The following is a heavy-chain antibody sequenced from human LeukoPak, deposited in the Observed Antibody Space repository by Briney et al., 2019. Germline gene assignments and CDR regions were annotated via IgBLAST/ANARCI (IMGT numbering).Heavy chain of an antibody. Sequence: ASVKVSCTASGGTFSSYAISWVRQAPGQGLEWMGGIIPIFGTANCAQKFQGRVTITADESTSTAYMELSSLRSEDTAVYYCASSPYYYDSSGYYRDAFDIWGQGTMVTVSS. D-gene: IGHD3-22*01. CDR2: IIPIFGTA. CDR1: GGTFSSYA. J-gene: IGHJ3*02. V-gene: IGHV1-69*13. CDR3: ASSPYYYDSSGYYRDAFDI.